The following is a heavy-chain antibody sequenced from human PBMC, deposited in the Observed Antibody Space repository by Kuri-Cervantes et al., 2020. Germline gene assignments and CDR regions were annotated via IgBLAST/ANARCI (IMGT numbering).Heavy chain of an antibody. CDR3: ARGMSGSYSPFDY. J-gene: IGHJ4*02. CDR1: GGSLSSNY. D-gene: IGHD1-26*01. Sequence: SETLSLTCTVSGGSLSSNYWSWIRQSPGKGLEWIGYIYYSGSTNYNPSLKSRVTISVDTSKNQFSLKLSSVTAADTAVYYCARGMSGSYSPFDYWGQGTLVTVSS. CDR2: IYYSGST. V-gene: IGHV4-59*13.